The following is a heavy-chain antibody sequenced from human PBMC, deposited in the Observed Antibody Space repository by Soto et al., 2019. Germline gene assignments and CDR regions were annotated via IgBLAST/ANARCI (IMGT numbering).Heavy chain of an antibody. CDR1: GFTFSSYA. Sequence: GGSLRLSCAASGFTFSSYAMSWVRQAPGKGLEWVSAISGSGGSTYYADSVKGRFTISRDNSKNTLYLQMNSLRAEDTAVYYYAKPIPRAGYYGMDVWGQGTTVTVSS. CDR3: AKPIPRAGYYGMDV. V-gene: IGHV3-23*01. CDR2: ISGSGGST. J-gene: IGHJ6*02.